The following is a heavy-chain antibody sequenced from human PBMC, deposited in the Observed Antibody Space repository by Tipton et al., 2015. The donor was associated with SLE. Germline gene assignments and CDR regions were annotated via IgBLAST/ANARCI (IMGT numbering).Heavy chain of an antibody. V-gene: IGHV4-4*08. D-gene: IGHD7-27*01. CDR2: VCNSVST. J-gene: IGHJ4*02. Sequence: LRLSCTVSGASVSSFCWNWIRQSPGKGLEWIACVCNSVSTNYDPSLKSRGTISVDTSKNHFSLELTSVTAADTAVYYCARDPNGGYGSFDYWGLGALVTVSS. CDR1: GASVSSFC. CDR3: ARDPNGGYGSFDY.